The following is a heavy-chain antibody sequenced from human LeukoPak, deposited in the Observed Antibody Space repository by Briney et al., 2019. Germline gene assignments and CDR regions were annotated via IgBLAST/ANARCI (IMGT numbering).Heavy chain of an antibody. J-gene: IGHJ5*02. V-gene: IGHV1-2*02. CDR3: AREGCSSTSCYIIGDDNWFDP. CDR1: GYSFSGYY. Sequence: ASVKVSCKASGYSFSGYYIHWVRQAPGQGLEWMGWINPNSGGTNYAQKFQDRVTMTRDTSVSTGYMELSRLRSDDTAVYYCAREGCSSTSCYIIGDDNWFDPWGQGTLVTVSS. D-gene: IGHD2-2*01. CDR2: INPNSGGT.